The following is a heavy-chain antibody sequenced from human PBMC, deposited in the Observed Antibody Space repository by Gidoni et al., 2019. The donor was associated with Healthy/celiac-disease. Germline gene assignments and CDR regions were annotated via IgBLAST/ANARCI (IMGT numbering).Heavy chain of an antibody. Sequence: QVQLVQSGAEVMQPGASVNVSCNASGYTFTSYYMHWVRQAPGKGLEWLGIINPSGGSTSYAQKFPGRVTMTRDTSTSTVYMELSSLRSEDTAVHYCARDSPVLEWLVWSYYYGMDVWGQGTTVTVSS. CDR3: ARDSPVLEWLVWSYYYGMDV. D-gene: IGHD3-3*01. V-gene: IGHV1-46*01. J-gene: IGHJ6*02. CDR2: INPSGGST. CDR1: GYTFTSYY.